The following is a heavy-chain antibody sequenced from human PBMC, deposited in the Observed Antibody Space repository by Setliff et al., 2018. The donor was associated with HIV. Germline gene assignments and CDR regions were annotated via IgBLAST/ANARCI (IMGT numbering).Heavy chain of an antibody. CDR2: ISPYDLSE. J-gene: IGHJ4*02. CDR1: GYTFIDYF. Sequence: ASVKVSCRASGYTFIDYFIHWVRQAPGQGPEWMGWISPYDLSERTSQRFRGRVTMTRDTSINTAYLDLSGLTSDDTAVYYCARQFSNSFDSWGQGTLVTVSS. D-gene: IGHD7-27*01. V-gene: IGHV1-2*02. CDR3: ARQFSNSFDS.